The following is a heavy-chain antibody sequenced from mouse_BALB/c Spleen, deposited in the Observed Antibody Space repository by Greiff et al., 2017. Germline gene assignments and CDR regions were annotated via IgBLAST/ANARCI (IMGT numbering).Heavy chain of an antibody. J-gene: IGHJ3*01. Sequence: VMLVESGPGLVAPSQSLSITCTVSGFSLTSYGVHWVRQPPGKGLEWLGVIWAGGSTNYNSALMSRLSISKDNSKSQVFLKMNSLQTDDTAMYYCARGGLLSAWFAYWGQGTLVTVSA. V-gene: IGHV2-9*02. CDR3: ARGGLLSAWFAY. D-gene: IGHD2-3*01. CDR1: GFSLTSYG. CDR2: IWAGGST.